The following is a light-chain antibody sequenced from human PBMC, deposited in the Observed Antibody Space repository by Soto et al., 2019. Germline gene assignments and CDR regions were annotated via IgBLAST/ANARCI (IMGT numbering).Light chain of an antibody. Sequence: DIWMTQSPLSLPVSPGEGSSICCRSSQSLLHSNGYNFLDWYLQKPGQSPQLLIYLGSNRASGVPDRFSGSGSGTDFTLKISRVEAEDVGVYYCMQPLQSWTFGQGTKVDIK. CDR1: QSLLHSNGYNF. CDR3: MQPLQSWT. J-gene: IGKJ1*01. CDR2: LGS. V-gene: IGKV2-28*01.